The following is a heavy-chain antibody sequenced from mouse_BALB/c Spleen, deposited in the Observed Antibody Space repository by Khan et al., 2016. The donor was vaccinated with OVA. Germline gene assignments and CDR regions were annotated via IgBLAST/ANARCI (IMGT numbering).Heavy chain of an antibody. CDR2: IIYTGYT. Sequence: EVELVESGPSLVKPSQTLSLTCSVTGDSITSGYWNWIRKFPGNKLEYMGYIIYTGYTYYNPSLKSRISITRHTSKNQYYLQLNSVTDEDTATYYCARSTYRYACVYWGQGTLVTVSA. D-gene: IGHD2-14*01. V-gene: IGHV3-8*02. CDR3: ARSTYRYACVY. CDR1: GDSITSGY. J-gene: IGHJ3*01.